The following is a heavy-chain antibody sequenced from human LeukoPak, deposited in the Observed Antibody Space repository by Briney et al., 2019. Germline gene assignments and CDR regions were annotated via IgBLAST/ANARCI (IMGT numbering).Heavy chain of an antibody. CDR3: ARSGLVVPVATVYYYYYYMDV. J-gene: IGHJ6*03. D-gene: IGHD2-2*01. CDR1: GFTFSSYS. Sequence: GGSLRLSCAASGFTFSSYSMNWVRQAPGKGLEWVSYISSSSSTIYYADSVKGRFTISRDNAKNSLYLQMNSLRAEDTAVYYCARSGLVVPVATVYYYYYYMDVWGKGTTVTVSS. V-gene: IGHV3-48*01. CDR2: ISSSSSTI.